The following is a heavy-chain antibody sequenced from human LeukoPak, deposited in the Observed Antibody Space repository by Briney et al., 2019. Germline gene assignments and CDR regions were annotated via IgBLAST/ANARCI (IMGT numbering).Heavy chain of an antibody. V-gene: IGHV4-59*01. CDR3: TRGAGWLIDY. CDR2: FYNSGRS. D-gene: IGHD3-16*01. CDR1: DDSISDYY. Sequence: PSETLSLTCTVSDDSISDYYRGWIRQPPGKGLEWIGYFYNSGRSTYDPSLKSRVTISADTSKNHFSLKLNSVTTADTAVYYCTRGAGWLIDYWGQGILVTVSS. J-gene: IGHJ4*02.